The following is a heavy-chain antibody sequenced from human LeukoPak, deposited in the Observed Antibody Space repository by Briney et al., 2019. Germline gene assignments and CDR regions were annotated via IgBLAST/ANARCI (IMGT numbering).Heavy chain of an antibody. V-gene: IGHV4-39*01. D-gene: IGHD6-6*01. CDR2: MSYSGTT. Sequence: SETLSLTCAVSGGSFRSSSYYWGWIRQPPGKGLEWIGTMSYSGTTHYNPSLKSRVTISVDTSKNEFSMKLRSVTAADTAVYYCASHLEDSRSPDQEDYDHWGQGTLVIVSS. J-gene: IGHJ4*02. CDR1: GGSFRSSSYY. CDR3: ASHLEDSRSPDQEDYDH.